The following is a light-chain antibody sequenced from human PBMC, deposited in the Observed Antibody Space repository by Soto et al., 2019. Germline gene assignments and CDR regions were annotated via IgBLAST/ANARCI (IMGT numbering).Light chain of an antibody. CDR3: QQSYGSPYT. CDR1: QTINSY. Sequence: DIQMTQSPSSLSASAGDAVTITCRASQTINSYLNWYQQRPGKAPKLLICVASTLQSGVPLRFSGSGFGTDFTLTITSVQPEDFATYYCQQSYGSPYTFGQGTKLEIK. V-gene: IGKV1-39*01. CDR2: VAS. J-gene: IGKJ2*01.